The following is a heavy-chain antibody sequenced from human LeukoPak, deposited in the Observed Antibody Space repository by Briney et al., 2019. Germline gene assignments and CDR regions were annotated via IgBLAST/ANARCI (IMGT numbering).Heavy chain of an antibody. J-gene: IGHJ3*02. CDR2: MNPNSGNT. CDR1: GYTFTSYD. Sequence: ASVKVSCKASGYTFTSYDTNWVRQATGQGLEWMGWMNPNSGNTGYAQKFQGRVTMTRNTSISTAYMELSSLRSEDTAVYYCAKVFGYYYDWDAFDIWGQGTMVTVSS. V-gene: IGHV1-8*02. CDR3: AKVFGYYYDWDAFDI. D-gene: IGHD3-22*01.